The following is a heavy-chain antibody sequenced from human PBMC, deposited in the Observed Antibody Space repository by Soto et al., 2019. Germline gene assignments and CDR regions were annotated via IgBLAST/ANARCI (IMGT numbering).Heavy chain of an antibody. CDR3: ARVPRAYDFWSGSSDYYMDV. CDR1: GFTFSSYV. J-gene: IGHJ6*03. Sequence: GGSLRLSCAASGFTFSSYVMTWVRQAPGKGLEWVSAISASGGSTYYADSVKGRFTISRDNAKNSLYLQMNSLRAEDTAVYYCARVPRAYDFWSGSSDYYMDVWGKGTTVTVSS. CDR2: ISASGGST. V-gene: IGHV3-23*01. D-gene: IGHD3-3*01.